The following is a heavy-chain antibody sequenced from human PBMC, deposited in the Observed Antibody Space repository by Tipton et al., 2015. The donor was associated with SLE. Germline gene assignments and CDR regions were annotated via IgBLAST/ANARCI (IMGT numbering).Heavy chain of an antibody. CDR3: ARLLPAGNKGDYYNSHGVEV. CDR2: IYYSGST. CDR1: GGSISSSSYY. J-gene: IGHJ6*02. V-gene: IGHV4-39*07. D-gene: IGHD1/OR15-1a*01. Sequence: TLSLTCTVSGGSISSSSYYWGWIRQPPGKGLEWIGSIYYSGSTYYNPSLKSRVTISVDTSKNQFSLKLSSVTAADTAEYYCARLLPAGNKGDYYNSHGVEVWGQGTTVTVSS.